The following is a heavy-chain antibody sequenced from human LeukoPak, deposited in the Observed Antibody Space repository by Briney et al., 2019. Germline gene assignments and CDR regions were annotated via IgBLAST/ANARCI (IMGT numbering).Heavy chain of an antibody. V-gene: IGHV3-23*01. Sequence: GGSLRLSCAASGFTFSSYAMCWVRQAPGKGLEWVSTISGSGGSTYYADSVKGRFTISRDNSKNTLYLQMNSLRAEDTAVYYCAKETRYAYWSFDVWGRGTLVTVSS. J-gene: IGHJ2*01. D-gene: IGHD2-15*01. CDR1: GFTFSSYA. CDR2: ISGSGGST. CDR3: AKETRYAYWSFDV.